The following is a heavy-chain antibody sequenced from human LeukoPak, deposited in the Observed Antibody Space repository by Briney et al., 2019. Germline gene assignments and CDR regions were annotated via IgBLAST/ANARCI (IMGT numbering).Heavy chain of an antibody. V-gene: IGHV3-72*01. CDR3: ARNSGSYISRYFDY. Sequence: SGGSLRLSCAVSGFTLSDYYMDWVRQAPGKGLEWVGRMRNKANGYTTEYAASVKGRFSISRDDSKNSLYLQMNSLRAEDTAVYYCARNSGSYISRYFDYWGQGTLVTVSS. CDR1: GFTLSDYY. CDR2: MRNKANGYTT. D-gene: IGHD1-26*01. J-gene: IGHJ4*02.